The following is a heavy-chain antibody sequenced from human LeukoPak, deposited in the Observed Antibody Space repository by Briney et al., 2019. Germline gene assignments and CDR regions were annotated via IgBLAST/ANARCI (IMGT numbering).Heavy chain of an antibody. Sequence: PSETLSLTCTVSGYSISSGYYWGWIRQPPGKGLEWIGSIYHSGSTYYNPSLKSRVTISVDTSKNQFSLKLNPVTAADAAVYYCARGSRRELLHWFDPWGQGTLVTVSS. CDR3: ARGSRRELLHWFDP. J-gene: IGHJ5*02. CDR1: GYSISSGYY. D-gene: IGHD1-26*01. V-gene: IGHV4-38-2*02. CDR2: IYHSGST.